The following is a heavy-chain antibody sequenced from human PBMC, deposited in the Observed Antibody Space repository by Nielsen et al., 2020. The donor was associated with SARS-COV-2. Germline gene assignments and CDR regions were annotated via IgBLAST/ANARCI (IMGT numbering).Heavy chain of an antibody. CDR3: ARVQGVYDILTGYVDY. CDR1: GCTFSSYA. Sequence: ASVKVSCKASGCTFSSYAISWVRQAPGQGLEWMGWISAYNGNTNYAQKLQGRVTMTTDTSTSTAYMELRSLRSDDTAVYYCARVQGVYDILTGYVDYWGQGTLVTVSS. V-gene: IGHV1-18*01. D-gene: IGHD3-9*01. CDR2: ISAYNGNT. J-gene: IGHJ4*02.